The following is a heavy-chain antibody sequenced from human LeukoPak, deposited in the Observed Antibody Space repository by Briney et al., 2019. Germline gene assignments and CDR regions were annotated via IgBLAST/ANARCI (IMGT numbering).Heavy chain of an antibody. CDR3: TRDQYYYDSSGYNDAFDI. V-gene: IGHV3-49*03. Sequence: GGSLRLSCTASGFAFGDYAMSWFRQAPGKGLEWVGFIRRKAYGGTTEYAASVKGRFTISRDDSKSIAYLQMNSLKTEDTAVYYCTRDQYYYDSSGYNDAFDIWGQGTMVTVPS. CDR1: GFAFGDYA. CDR2: IRRKAYGGTT. J-gene: IGHJ3*02. D-gene: IGHD3-22*01.